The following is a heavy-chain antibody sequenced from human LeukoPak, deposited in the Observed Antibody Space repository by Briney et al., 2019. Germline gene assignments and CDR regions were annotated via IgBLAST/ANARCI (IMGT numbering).Heavy chain of an antibody. CDR3: ARGPTELIDY. V-gene: IGHV1-2*02. Sequence: ASVKVSCKASGYTFTGYYMNWVRQAPGQGPEWMGWINPNSGGTNYAQKFQGRVTMTRDTSISTAYMELSRLRSADTAVYYCARGPTELIDYWGQGTLVTVSS. CDR1: GYTFTGYY. D-gene: IGHD1-7*01. CDR2: INPNSGGT. J-gene: IGHJ4*02.